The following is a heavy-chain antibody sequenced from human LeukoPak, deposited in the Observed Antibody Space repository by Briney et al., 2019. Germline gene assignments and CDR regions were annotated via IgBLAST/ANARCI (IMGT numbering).Heavy chain of an antibody. V-gene: IGHV3-74*01. CDR3: ARARFKSDY. CDR1: GFTFSSYW. D-gene: IGHD3-3*01. CDR2: INSEGTYT. Sequence: GGSLRLSCAASGFTFSSYWMHWVRQAPGKGLVWVSRINSEGTYTTYADSVKGRFTISRDNAKNTLYLQMNTLRAEDTAVYYCARARFKSDYWGQGTLVTVSS. J-gene: IGHJ4*02.